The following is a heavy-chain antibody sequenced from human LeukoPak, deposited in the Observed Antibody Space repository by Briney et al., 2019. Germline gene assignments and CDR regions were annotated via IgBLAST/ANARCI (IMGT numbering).Heavy chain of an antibody. CDR3: ARRVTTFLS. Sequence: PGRSLRLSCSASGFDLSPYTMNWVRQAPGKGLEWVASISSSSSYMYYGDSLKGRITISRDNAKNTLYLQLGSLRAEDTATYYCARRVTTFLSWGQGTLVIVSS. CDR2: ISSSSSYM. CDR1: GFDLSPYT. V-gene: IGHV3-21*01. J-gene: IGHJ4*02. D-gene: IGHD4-17*01.